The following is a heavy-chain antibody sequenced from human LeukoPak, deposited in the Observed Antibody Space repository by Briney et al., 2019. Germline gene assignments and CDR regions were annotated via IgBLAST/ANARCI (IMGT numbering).Heavy chain of an antibody. J-gene: IGHJ6*03. V-gene: IGHV1-2*02. Sequence: ASVKVSCKASGYTFTGYYMHWVRQAPGQGLEWMGWINPNSGGTNYAQKFQGRVTMTRDTSISTAYMELSSLRSEDTAVYYCASSPIPHCSGGSCYSLYYYYYYMDVWGKGTTVTVSS. D-gene: IGHD2-15*01. CDR1: GYTFTGYY. CDR2: INPNSGGT. CDR3: ASSPIPHCSGGSCYSLYYYYYYMDV.